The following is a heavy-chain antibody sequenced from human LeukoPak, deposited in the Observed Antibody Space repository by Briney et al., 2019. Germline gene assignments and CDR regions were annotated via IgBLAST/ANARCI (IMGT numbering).Heavy chain of an antibody. CDR3: ARFTTSIAAAGYDN. J-gene: IGHJ4*02. D-gene: IGHD6-13*01. V-gene: IGHV1-2*02. CDR2: INPNSGGT. CDR1: GYTFTGYY. Sequence: ASVKVSCKASGYTFTGYYMHWVRQAPGQGLEWMGWINPNSGGTNYAQKFQGRVTTTRDTSISTAYMELSRLRSDDTAVYYCARFTTSIAAAGYDNWGQGTLVTVSS.